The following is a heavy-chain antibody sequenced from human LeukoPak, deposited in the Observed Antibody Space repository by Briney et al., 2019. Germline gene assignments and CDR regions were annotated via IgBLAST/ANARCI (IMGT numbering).Heavy chain of an antibody. Sequence: GVSLRLSCAASGLTFDDYAMHWLRQAPGKVLELFSLISGDGGSTDYSDSVKGRFTISRDNSKNSLYLQMKSLRTEDTALYYCAKDINTREGRSAAGRGGLVYWGQGTLVTVSS. CDR1: GLTFDDYA. V-gene: IGHV3-43*02. CDR3: AKDINTREGRSAAGRGGLVY. D-gene: IGHD6-13*01. J-gene: IGHJ4*02. CDR2: ISGDGGST.